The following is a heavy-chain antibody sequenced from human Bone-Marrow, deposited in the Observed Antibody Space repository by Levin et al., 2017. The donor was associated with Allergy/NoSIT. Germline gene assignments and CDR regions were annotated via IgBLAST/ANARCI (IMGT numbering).Heavy chain of an antibody. CDR2: INWDSVTR. D-gene: IGHD6-19*01. CDR3: AKDISSSPYNSFDL. V-gene: IGHV3-9*01. Sequence: LSLTCAASGFTFDDSGMHWVRQAPGKGLEWISGINWDSVTRVYADSVMGRFTISRSNAKNSLYLQMDSLRPDDTALYYCAKDISSSPYNSFDLWGQGTLVTVSS. CDR1: GFTFDDSG. J-gene: IGHJ5*02.